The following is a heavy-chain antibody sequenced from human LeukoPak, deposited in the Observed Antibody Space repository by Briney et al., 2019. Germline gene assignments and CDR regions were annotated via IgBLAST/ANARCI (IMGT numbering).Heavy chain of an antibody. Sequence: GGSLRLSCAASGFHFSTYGMHWVRQAPGKGLEWVGVIWYDGSNKIYAESVKGRFTISRDNSKNTLYLQMNSLRAEDTAVYYCARDRSWGSQCYFDYWGQGTLGTVSS. CDR2: IWYDGSNK. CDR1: GFHFSTYG. J-gene: IGHJ4*02. CDR3: ARDRSWGSQCYFDY. V-gene: IGHV3-33*01. D-gene: IGHD7-27*01.